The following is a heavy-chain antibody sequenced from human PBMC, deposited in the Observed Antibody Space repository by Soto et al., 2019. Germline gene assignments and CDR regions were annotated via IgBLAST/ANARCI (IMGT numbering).Heavy chain of an antibody. D-gene: IGHD2-8*01. CDR3: AGVGYYCTYLDI. V-gene: IGHV1-69*01. CDR1: GGTFSSYA. J-gene: IGHJ3*02. Sequence: QVQLVQSGAEVKKPGSSVKVSCKASGGTFSSYAISWVRQAPGQGLAWLGGIIPIFGTANYAQKFQGRVTFTVDESTSPADMELSSLRSEDTAVYYWAGVGYYCTYLDIWVQWPMVTVSS. CDR2: IIPIFGTA.